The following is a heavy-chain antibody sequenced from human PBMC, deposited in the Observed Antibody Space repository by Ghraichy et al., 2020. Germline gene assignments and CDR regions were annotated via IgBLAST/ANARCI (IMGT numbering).Heavy chain of an antibody. Sequence: GGSLRLSCAASGFTFSTYAMSWVRQAPGKGLEWVSVISGSGGDTYYADSVKGRFTISRDNSKNTLYLQMNSLRAEDTAVYYCAKQAKWELNWYAWDYWGQGTLVTVSS. J-gene: IGHJ4*02. CDR1: GFTFSTYA. CDR2: ISGSGGDT. V-gene: IGHV3-23*01. CDR3: AKQAKWELNWYAWDY. D-gene: IGHD1-26*01.